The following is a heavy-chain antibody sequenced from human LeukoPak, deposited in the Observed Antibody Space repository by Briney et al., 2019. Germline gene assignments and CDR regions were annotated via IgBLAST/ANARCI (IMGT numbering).Heavy chain of an antibody. J-gene: IGHJ6*04. D-gene: IGHD3-10*02. V-gene: IGHV3-48*03. CDR1: GFTISSYE. Sequence: GGSLRLSCAASGFTISSYEMNWVRQAPGKGLEWVSYISSSGSTIYYADSVKGRFTISRDNAKNPLYLQMNSLRAEDTAVYYCAELGITMIGGVWGKGTTVTISS. CDR3: AELGITMIGGV. CDR2: ISSSGSTI.